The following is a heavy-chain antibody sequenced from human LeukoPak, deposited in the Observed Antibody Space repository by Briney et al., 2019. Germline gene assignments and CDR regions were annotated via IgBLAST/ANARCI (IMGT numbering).Heavy chain of an antibody. CDR1: GGSLSLYY. Sequence: SETLSLTCTGSGGSLSLYYWSWIRHPPGKGLEGIGYIYYSGSTSYHPSLKSRVAMSIDTSKNQSSLKLSSVTPADTAVYYCARHRFLVGIYYYYGMDVWGQGTTVTVSS. D-gene: IGHD3-3*01. J-gene: IGHJ6*02. V-gene: IGHV4-59*08. CDR2: IYYSGST. CDR3: ARHRFLVGIYYYYGMDV.